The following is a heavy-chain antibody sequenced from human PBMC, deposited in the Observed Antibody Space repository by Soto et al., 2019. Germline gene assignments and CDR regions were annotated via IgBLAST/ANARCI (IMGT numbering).Heavy chain of an antibody. Sequence: QSGGSLRLSCAASRFTFSTYEMHWVRQAPGKGLEWVSYISSSGNTVYYADSVKGRFTISRDNTRNSLYLQMNSLRDEDTALYYCVRYCSTTLCNGVATRTFDYWGQGTLVTVSS. V-gene: IGHV3-48*03. CDR2: ISSSGNTV. D-gene: IGHD2-2*01. CDR3: VRYCSTTLCNGVATRTFDY. J-gene: IGHJ4*02. CDR1: RFTFSTYE.